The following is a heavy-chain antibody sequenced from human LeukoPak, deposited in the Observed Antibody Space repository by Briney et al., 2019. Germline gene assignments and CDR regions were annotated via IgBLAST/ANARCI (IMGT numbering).Heavy chain of an antibody. CDR3: ARGSSDWPARFDS. CDR1: GVSISNYY. J-gene: IGHJ5*01. V-gene: IGHV4-59*01. Sequence: PSETLSLTCTVSGVSISNYYRRWVRQPPGKGLEWIGYISYSGSTNYNPSLKSRVTMSVDTSKNQFSVSLRSLTAADTAVYYCARGSSDWPARFDSWGQGTLVTVSS. CDR2: ISYSGST. D-gene: IGHD6-25*01.